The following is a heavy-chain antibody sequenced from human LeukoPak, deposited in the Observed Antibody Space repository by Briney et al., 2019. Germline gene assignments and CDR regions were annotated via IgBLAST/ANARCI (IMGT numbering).Heavy chain of an antibody. CDR1: GYSFTDYY. V-gene: IGHV1-2*02. CDR2: INPKSGGT. J-gene: IGHJ4*02. Sequence: ASVKVSCKASGYSFTDYYMHWVRQAPGQGLEWMGWINPKSGGTKCAQKFQGRVTMTRDTSISTAYMELSRLRYDDTAVYYCARSPVAGTFDYWGQGTLVTVSS. D-gene: IGHD6-19*01. CDR3: ARSPVAGTFDY.